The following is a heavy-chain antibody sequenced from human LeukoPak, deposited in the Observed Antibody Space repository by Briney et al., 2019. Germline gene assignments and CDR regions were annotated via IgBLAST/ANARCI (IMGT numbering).Heavy chain of an antibody. CDR3: ARDRPWGAGYYYMDV. CDR1: GGSISSYY. CDR2: IYYSGST. Sequence: ASETLSLTCTVSGGSISSYYWSWIRQPPGKGLEWIGYIYYSGSTNYNPSLKSRVTISVDTSKNQFSLKLSSVTAADTAVYYCARDRPWGAGYYYMDVWGKGTTVTVPS. D-gene: IGHD3-16*01. V-gene: IGHV4-59*01. J-gene: IGHJ6*03.